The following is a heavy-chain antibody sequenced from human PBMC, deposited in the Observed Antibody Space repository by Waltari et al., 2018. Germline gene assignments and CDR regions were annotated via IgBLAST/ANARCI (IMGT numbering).Heavy chain of an antibody. V-gene: IGHV3-53*01. CDR3: ARPYSSSYY. CDR1: GFPVISNY. Sequence: EVQLVASGGGLIQPGGSLSLSCAASGFPVISNYRSWVRQAPGKGLEWVSVIYSGGSTYYADSVKGRFTISRDNSKNTLYLQMNSLRAEDTAVYYCARPYSSSYYWGQGTLVTVSS. D-gene: IGHD6-6*01. J-gene: IGHJ4*02. CDR2: IYSGGST.